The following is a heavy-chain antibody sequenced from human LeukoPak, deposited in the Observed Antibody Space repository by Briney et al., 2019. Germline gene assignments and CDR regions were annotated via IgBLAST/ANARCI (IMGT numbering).Heavy chain of an antibody. CDR3: ARDRGMCGSSSCRNWFDP. CDR2: IYTSGST. J-gene: IGHJ5*02. Sequence: SETLSLTCTVSGGSISSYYWSWIRQPAGKGLEWIGRIYTSGSTNYNPSLKSRVTMSVDTSKNQFSLKLSSVTAADTAVYYCARDRGMCGSSSCRNWFDPWGQGTLVTVSS. CDR1: GGSISSYY. V-gene: IGHV4-4*07. D-gene: IGHD6-13*01.